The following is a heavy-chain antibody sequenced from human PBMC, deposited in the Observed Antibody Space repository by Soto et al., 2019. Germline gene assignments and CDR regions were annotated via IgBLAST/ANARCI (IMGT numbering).Heavy chain of an antibody. V-gene: IGHV1-2*04. J-gene: IGHJ6*02. D-gene: IGHD3-10*01. CDR1: GYTFIGYY. CDR2: INPNSGGT. Sequence: ASVKVSCKASGYTFIGYYIHWVRQAPGQGLEWMGWINPNSGGTNYAQRFQGWVTMTRDRSISTAYMDLSRLKSDDTAVYYCARVGGGLASLGYYGMDVWGQGTTVTVSS. CDR3: ARVGGGLASLGYYGMDV.